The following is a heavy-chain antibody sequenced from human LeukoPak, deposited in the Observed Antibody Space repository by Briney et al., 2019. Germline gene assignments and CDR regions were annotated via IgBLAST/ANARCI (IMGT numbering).Heavy chain of an antibody. D-gene: IGHD4-17*01. CDR3: ARDRDYGFDY. CDR2: IIPIFGTA. V-gene: IGHV1-69*13. Sequence: GASVKVSCKASGGTFSSYAISWVRQAPGQGLEWMGGIIPIFGTANYAQKFQGRVTITADESTSTAYVELSSLRSEDTAVYYCARDRDYGFDYWGQGTLVTVSS. CDR1: GGTFSSYA. J-gene: IGHJ4*02.